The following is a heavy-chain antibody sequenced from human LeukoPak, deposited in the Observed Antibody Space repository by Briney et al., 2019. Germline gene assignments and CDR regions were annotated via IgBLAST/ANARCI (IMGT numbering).Heavy chain of an antibody. D-gene: IGHD3-3*01. CDR3: ARESYDFWSGYRYYFDY. CDR2: XXAYNGNT. V-gene: IGHV1-18*01. J-gene: IGHJ4*02. CDR1: GYTFTSYG. Sequence: ASVKVSCKASGYTFTSYGISWVRQAPGQGLXXXXXXXAYNGNTNYAQKLQGRVTMTTDTSTSTAYMELRSLRSDDTAVYYCARESYDFWSGYRYYFDYWGQGTLVTVSS.